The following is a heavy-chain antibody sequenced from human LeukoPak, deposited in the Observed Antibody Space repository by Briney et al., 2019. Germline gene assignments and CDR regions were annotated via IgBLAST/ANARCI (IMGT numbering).Heavy chain of an antibody. V-gene: IGHV1-69*13. D-gene: IGHD3-9*01. Sequence: SVKVSCKASGGTFSSYAISWVRQAPGQGLEWMGGIIPIFGTANYAQKFQGRVTITADESTSTAYMELSSLSSEDTAVYYCARDTINRAGVFDYWGQGTLVTVSS. J-gene: IGHJ4*02. CDR1: GGTFSSYA. CDR3: ARDTINRAGVFDY. CDR2: IIPIFGTA.